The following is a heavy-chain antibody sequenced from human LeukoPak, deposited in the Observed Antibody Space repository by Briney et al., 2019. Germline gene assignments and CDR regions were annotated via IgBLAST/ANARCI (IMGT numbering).Heavy chain of an antibody. Sequence: PSDPLSLTCTVSGGSISTYYWSWIRQPPGKGLEWIGYIYYSGNTNYNPSLKSRVIISVDTSRNQVSLNLSSVTAADTAVYYCARHLLYRSGWYNVGAFDIWGQGTMVTVSS. J-gene: IGHJ3*02. V-gene: IGHV4-59*08. CDR3: ARHLLYRSGWYNVGAFDI. D-gene: IGHD6-19*01. CDR1: GGSISTYY. CDR2: IYYSGNT.